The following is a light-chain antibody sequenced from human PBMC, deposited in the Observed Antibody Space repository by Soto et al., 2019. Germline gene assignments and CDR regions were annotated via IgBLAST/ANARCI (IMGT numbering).Light chain of an antibody. CDR1: QGIETD. CDR2: AAS. J-gene: IGKJ2*01. Sequence: AIQMTQSPSSLSASVGDGVTITCRASQGIETDLAWYQQKPGKAPKLLIYAASSLQSGVPSRFSGSGSGTDFTLTISSLHPEDFATYYCLQDYNYPYTFGQGTKLEIK. V-gene: IGKV1-6*01. CDR3: LQDYNYPYT.